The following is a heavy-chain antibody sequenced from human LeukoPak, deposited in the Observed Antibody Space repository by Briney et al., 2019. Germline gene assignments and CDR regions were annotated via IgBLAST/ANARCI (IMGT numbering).Heavy chain of an antibody. Sequence: SETLSLTCAVSGFSITSAYYWGWIRQPPGKRLEWIGSFYHSGSTYYNPSLKSRVTISVDTSKNQLSLKLRSVTATDTAVYYCARDKAGYNDYWGQGTLVTVSS. D-gene: IGHD5-24*01. CDR2: FYHSGST. CDR3: ARDKAGYNDY. CDR1: GFSITSAYY. J-gene: IGHJ4*02. V-gene: IGHV4-38-2*02.